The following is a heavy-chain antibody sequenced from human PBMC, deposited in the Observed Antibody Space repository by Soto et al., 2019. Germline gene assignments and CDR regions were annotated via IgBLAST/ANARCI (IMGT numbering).Heavy chain of an antibody. CDR3: EKTRGDRIYAISVHCMDV. V-gene: IGHV3-23*01. CDR2: ISGSAAST. D-gene: IGHD3-16*01. J-gene: IGHJ6*02. CDR1: GFSFSSFA. Sequence: EVQLLESGGGFIHPGGSLRLSCAASGFSFSSFAMNWVRQAPGKGLEWVSIISGSAASTFYADSVKGRFTISRDNSKRTVDLEINSLRGEATDLYYWEKTRGDRIYAISVHCMDVWGQGTTVTVSS.